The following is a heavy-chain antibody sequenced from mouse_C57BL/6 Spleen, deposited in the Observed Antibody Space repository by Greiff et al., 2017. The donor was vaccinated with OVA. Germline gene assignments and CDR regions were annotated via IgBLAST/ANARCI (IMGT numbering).Heavy chain of an antibody. Sequence: QVQLKESGAELARPGASVKLSCKASGYTFTSYGISWVKQRTGQGLEWIGEIYPRSGNTYYNEKFKGKATLTADKSSSTEYMELRCLTSEDSAVYFCARSRYGSSYRYFDYWGQGTTLTVSS. V-gene: IGHV1-81*01. CDR1: GYTFTSYG. CDR2: IYPRSGNT. J-gene: IGHJ2*01. D-gene: IGHD1-1*01. CDR3: ARSRYGSSYRYFDY.